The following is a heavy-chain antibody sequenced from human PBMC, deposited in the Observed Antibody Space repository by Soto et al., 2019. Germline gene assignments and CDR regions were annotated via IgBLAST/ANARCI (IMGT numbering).Heavy chain of an antibody. Sequence: SETLSLTCSVSGGSISTYYWSWIRQPPGKGLEWIGYIYYSGSTSYNPSLKSRVTISVDTSKNQFSLKLRSVTAADTAVYYCASDRSNGWDQGYGMDVWGQGTTVTVSS. D-gene: IGHD6-19*01. J-gene: IGHJ6*02. CDR3: ASDRSNGWDQGYGMDV. CDR1: GGSISTYY. CDR2: IYYSGST. V-gene: IGHV4-59*01.